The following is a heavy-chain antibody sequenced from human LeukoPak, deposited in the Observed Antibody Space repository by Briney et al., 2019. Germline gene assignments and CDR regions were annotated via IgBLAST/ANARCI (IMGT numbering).Heavy chain of an antibody. D-gene: IGHD3-3*01. V-gene: IGHV4-34*01. J-gene: IGHJ5*02. CDR3: ARNDYDFWSGNWFDP. Sequence: PSETLSLTCAVYGGSFSGYYWSWIRQPPGKGLEWIGEINHSGSTNYNPSLKSRVTISVDTSKNQFSLKLSSVTAADTAVYYCARNDYDFWSGNWFDPWGQGTLVTVSS. CDR1: GGSFSGYY. CDR2: INHSGST.